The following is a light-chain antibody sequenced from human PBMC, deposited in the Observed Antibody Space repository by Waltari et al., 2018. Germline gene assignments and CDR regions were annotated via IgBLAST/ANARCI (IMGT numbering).Light chain of an antibody. CDR3: QQYNNWPPGA. CDR1: QSVSSN. CDR2: GAS. J-gene: IGKJ1*01. V-gene: IGKV3-15*01. Sequence: IVMTQSPATLSVSPGDRATLSCRASQSVSSNLAWYQQKPGQAHSLLIHGASTRATGIPARFSGMGSRTEFTLTISSLQSEDFAVYYCQQYNNWPPGAFGQGTKVEIK.